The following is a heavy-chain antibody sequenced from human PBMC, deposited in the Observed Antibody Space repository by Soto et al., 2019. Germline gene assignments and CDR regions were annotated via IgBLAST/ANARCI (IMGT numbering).Heavy chain of an antibody. CDR3: ARVTMVIRDSDHFGVDV. V-gene: IGHV4-34*01. J-gene: IGHJ6*02. Sequence: SETLSLTCAVYGGSFSGYYWNWIRQPPGKGLEWIGEIDHSGTTSYSPSLTSRVSISVDTSKNQVSLKLTSVTAADTAVYFCARVTMVIRDSDHFGVDVWGHGTTVTVS. CDR2: IDHSGTT. CDR1: GGSFSGYY. D-gene: IGHD4-17*01.